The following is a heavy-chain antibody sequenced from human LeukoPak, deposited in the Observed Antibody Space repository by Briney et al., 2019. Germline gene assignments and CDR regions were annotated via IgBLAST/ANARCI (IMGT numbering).Heavy chain of an antibody. V-gene: IGHV4-4*09. CDR2: IYTSEST. Sequence: SETLSLTCTVSGGSISNYYWSWLRQPPGKGLEWIGYIYTSESTNYNPSLKSRVTISVDTSKNQFSLKLSSVTAADTAVYYCARHNRNYFLAFDPCGQGTLVTVSS. CDR3: ARHNRNYFLAFDP. CDR1: GGSISNYY. D-gene: IGHD1-7*01. J-gene: IGHJ5*02.